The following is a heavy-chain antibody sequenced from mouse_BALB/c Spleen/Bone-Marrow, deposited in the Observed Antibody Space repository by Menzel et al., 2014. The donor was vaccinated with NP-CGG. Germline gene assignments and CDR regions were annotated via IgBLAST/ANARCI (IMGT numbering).Heavy chain of an antibody. CDR3: SRRQSGNYAMDY. Sequence: EVKLEESGGDLVKPGGSLKLSCAASGFTFSSYGFFWVRQTPDKRLEWVATISNGGTFTYYPDSVKGQFTISRDNAKNTLYLQMSSLKSEDTAMYYCSRRQSGNYAMDYWGQGTSVTVSS. CDR1: GFTFSSYG. V-gene: IGHV5-6*02. J-gene: IGHJ4*01. CDR2: ISNGGTFT.